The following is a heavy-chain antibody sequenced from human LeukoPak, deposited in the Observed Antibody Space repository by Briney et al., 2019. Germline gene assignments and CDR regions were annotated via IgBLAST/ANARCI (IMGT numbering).Heavy chain of an antibody. CDR1: GFTFSTYG. J-gene: IGHJ3*02. CDR2: IRSDGSNK. V-gene: IGHV3-30*02. Sequence: GGSLRLSCAASGFTFSTYGMHWVRQAPGKGLEWVTFIRSDGSNKYYADSVKGRFTISRDNAKNSMYLQMNSLRAEDTALYFCARDYLGVGDAFDIWGQGTMVTVSS. D-gene: IGHD2-2*01. CDR3: ARDYLGVGDAFDI.